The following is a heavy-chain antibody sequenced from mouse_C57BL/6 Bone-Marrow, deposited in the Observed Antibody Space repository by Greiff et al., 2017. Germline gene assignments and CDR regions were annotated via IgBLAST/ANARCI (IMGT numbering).Heavy chain of an antibody. CDR3: ASVNGGYYFDY. V-gene: IGHV1-64*01. Sequence: QVQLQQSGAELVKPGASVKLSCKASGYTFTSYWMHWVKQRPGQGLEWIGMIHPNSGSTNYNEKFKSKATLTVDKSSSTAYMQLSSLTSEDSAVYYCASVNGGYYFDYWGQGTTLTVSS. J-gene: IGHJ2*01. CDR1: GYTFTSYW. CDR2: IHPNSGST.